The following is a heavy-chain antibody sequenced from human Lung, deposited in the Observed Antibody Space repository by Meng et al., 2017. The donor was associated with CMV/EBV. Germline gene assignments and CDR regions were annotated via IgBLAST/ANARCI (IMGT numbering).Heavy chain of an antibody. Sequence: SSDSSSSGDYYWTWIRQPPGKGLEWIGFIHNSGSTYYNPSLKTRVTISLDTSKNQFSLNLSSVTAADTAVYYCARDPKRFSYGHNFDYWGKGTLVTVSS. CDR1: SDSSSSGDYY. CDR3: ARDPKRFSYGHNFDY. J-gene: IGHJ4*02. CDR2: IHNSGST. V-gene: IGHV4-30-4*01. D-gene: IGHD5-18*01.